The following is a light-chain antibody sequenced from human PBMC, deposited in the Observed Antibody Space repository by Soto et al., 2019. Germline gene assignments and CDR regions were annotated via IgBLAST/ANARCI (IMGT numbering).Light chain of an antibody. CDR1: SSNVGSNY. Sequence: QAVVTQPPSASGTPGQRVTISCSGSSSNVGSNYVYWYQQVPGTAPILLMHWDGQRPSGVPDRFSGSKSGTSASLAISGLRSEDEADYYCAAWDDSLSGVVFGGGTKLTV. J-gene: IGLJ3*02. CDR2: WDG. CDR3: AAWDDSLSGVV. V-gene: IGLV1-47*01.